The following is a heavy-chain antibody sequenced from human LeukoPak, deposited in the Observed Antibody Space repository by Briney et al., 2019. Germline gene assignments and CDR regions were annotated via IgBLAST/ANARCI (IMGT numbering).Heavy chain of an antibody. CDR2: ISSSSSYI. CDR1: GFTFSSYS. D-gene: IGHD3-10*01. V-gene: IGHV3-21*01. CDR3: ARGNGGFEGY. Sequence: GGSLRLSCAASGFTFSSYSMNCVRQAPGKGLEWVSSISSSSSYIYYADSVKGRFTISRDNAKNSLHLQMNSLRAEDTAVYYCARGNGGFEGYWGQGTLVTVSS. J-gene: IGHJ4*02.